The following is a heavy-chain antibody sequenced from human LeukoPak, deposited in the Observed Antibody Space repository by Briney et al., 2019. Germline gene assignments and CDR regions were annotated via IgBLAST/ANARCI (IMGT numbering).Heavy chain of an antibody. CDR2: IRYDGSNK. CDR1: GFTFSSYG. V-gene: IGHV3-30*02. D-gene: IGHD3-10*01. Sequence: GGSLRLSCAASGFTFSSYGMHWVRQAPGKGLEWVAFIRYDGSNKYYADSVKGRFTISRDNSKNALYLQMNSLRAEDTAVYYCAKDPYYGSGSHPVRYYYMDVWGKGTTVTISS. CDR3: AKDPYYGSGSHPVRYYYMDV. J-gene: IGHJ6*03.